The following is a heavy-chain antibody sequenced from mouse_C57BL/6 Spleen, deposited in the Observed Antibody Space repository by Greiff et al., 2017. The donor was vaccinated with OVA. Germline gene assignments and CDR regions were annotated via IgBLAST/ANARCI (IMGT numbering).Heavy chain of an antibody. V-gene: IGHV1-82*01. CDR2: IYPGDGDT. J-gene: IGHJ3*01. CDR3: ARELYGSSYGFAY. CDR1: GYAFSSSW. D-gene: IGHD1-1*01. Sequence: VQVVESGPELVKPGASVKISCKASGYAFSSSWMNWVKQRPGKGLEWIGRIYPGDGDTNYNGKLKGKATLTADKSSSTAYMQLSSLTSEDSAVYFCARELYGSSYGFAYWGQGTLVTVSA.